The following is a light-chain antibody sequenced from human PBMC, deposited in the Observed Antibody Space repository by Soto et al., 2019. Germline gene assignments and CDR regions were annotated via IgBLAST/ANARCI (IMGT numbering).Light chain of an antibody. CDR2: DSN. CDR3: QSYGTGLGGLYV. V-gene: IGLV1-40*01. CDR1: SSNIGAGKD. J-gene: IGLJ1*01. Sequence: QSVLTQPPSVSGAPGQTVTISCTGSSSNIGAGKDVHWYRQLPGAAPKFLISDSNHRPSGVPDRFSVSKSGASASLAITGLRAEDEGDYFCQSYGTGLGGLYVFGTGTQLTVL.